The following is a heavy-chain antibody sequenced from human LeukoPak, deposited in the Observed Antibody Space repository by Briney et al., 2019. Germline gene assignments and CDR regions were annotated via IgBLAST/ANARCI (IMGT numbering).Heavy chain of an antibody. CDR2: IYHTGET. V-gene: IGHV4-38-2*02. CDR1: GYSISSGYY. Sequence: SETLSLTCTVAGYSISSGYYWGWLRQSPGQGLEWIASIYHTGETHYHPSLKSRVSISVDTSNNQFSLRSTSATAADTAMYYCARGRFAELLFDIWGQGTLVTVSS. CDR3: ARGRFAELLFDI. D-gene: IGHD3-10*01. J-gene: IGHJ4*02.